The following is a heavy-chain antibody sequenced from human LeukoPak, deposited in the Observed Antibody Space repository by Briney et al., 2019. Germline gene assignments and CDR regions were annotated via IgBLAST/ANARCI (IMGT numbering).Heavy chain of an antibody. Sequence: GGSLRLSCAASGFTFDDYAMHWVRQAPGKGLEWVSGISWNSGTIGYADSVKGRFTISRDNGKKSLFLQMNSLRAEDTALYYCSKDIGGSYYYYYMDVWGKGTTVTISS. V-gene: IGHV3-9*01. J-gene: IGHJ6*03. CDR3: SKDIGGSYYYYYMDV. CDR2: ISWNSGTI. D-gene: IGHD1-26*01. CDR1: GFTFDDYA.